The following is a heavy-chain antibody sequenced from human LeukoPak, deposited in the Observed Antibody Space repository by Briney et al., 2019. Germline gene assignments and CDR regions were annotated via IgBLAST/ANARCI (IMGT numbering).Heavy chain of an antibody. V-gene: IGHV3-21*01. Sequence: GGSLRLSCAASGFTFSNYSMNWVRQAPGKGLEWVSSISSSSTYIYHTDSLKGRFTISRDNAKNSLYLQMNSLRAEDTAVYYCARGGTFLWFGELPRHFDYWGRGTLVTVSS. CDR2: ISSSSTYI. CDR1: GFTFSNYS. J-gene: IGHJ4*02. D-gene: IGHD3-10*01. CDR3: ARGGTFLWFGELPRHFDY.